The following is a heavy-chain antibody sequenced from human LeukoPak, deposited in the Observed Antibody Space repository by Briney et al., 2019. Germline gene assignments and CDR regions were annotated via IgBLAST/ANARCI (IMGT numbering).Heavy chain of an antibody. CDR2: ISSSGSTI. J-gene: IGHJ4*02. V-gene: IGHV3-48*03. CDR3: ARSGYSSSWRFDY. D-gene: IGHD6-13*01. Sequence: PGGSLRLSCAASGFTFSSYEMNWVRQAPGKGLEWVSYISSSGSTIYYADSVKGRFTTPRDNDKNSLYMQMNSLRAEDTAVYHCARSGYSSSWRFDYWGQGTLVTVSS. CDR1: GFTFSSYE.